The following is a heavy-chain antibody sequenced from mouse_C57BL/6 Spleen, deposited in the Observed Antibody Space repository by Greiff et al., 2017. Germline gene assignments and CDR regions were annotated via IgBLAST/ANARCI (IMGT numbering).Heavy chain of an antibody. CDR3: ARGYGSSYYFDY. J-gene: IGHJ2*01. D-gene: IGHD1-1*01. CDR1: GFTFSSYA. V-gene: IGHV5-4*03. CDR2: ISDGGSYT. Sequence: DVMLVESGGGLVKPGGSLKLSCAASGFTFSSYAMSWVRQTPEKRLEWVATISDGGSYTYYPDNVKGRFTISRDNAKNNLYLQMSHLKSEDTAMYYCARGYGSSYYFDYGGQGTTLTVSS.